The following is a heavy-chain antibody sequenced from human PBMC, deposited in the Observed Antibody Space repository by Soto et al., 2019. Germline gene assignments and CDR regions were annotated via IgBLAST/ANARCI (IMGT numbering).Heavy chain of an antibody. J-gene: IGHJ4*02. V-gene: IGHV4-59*08. D-gene: IGHD3-3*01. CDR2: IYYSGST. Sequence: PSETLSLTCTVSGGSISSYYWSWIRQPPGKGLEWIGYIYYSGSTNYNPSLKSRVTISVDTSKNQSSLKLSSVTAADTAVYYCARRIRLEYYFDYWGQGTLVXVSS. CDR1: GGSISSYY. CDR3: ARRIRLEYYFDY.